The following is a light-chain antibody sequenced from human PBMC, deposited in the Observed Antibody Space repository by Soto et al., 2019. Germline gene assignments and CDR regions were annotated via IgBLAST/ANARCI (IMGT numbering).Light chain of an antibody. J-gene: IGLJ2*01. Sequence: QSALTQPRSVSGSPGQSVTISCTGTSSDVGGYNYVSWYQQHPGKAPKLMIYDVSQRPSGVPDRFSGSKSGNTASLTISGLQTEDEADYYCCSYARTYRLMIFGEGTKVTVL. CDR1: SSDVGGYNY. V-gene: IGLV2-11*01. CDR2: DVS. CDR3: CSYARTYRLMI.